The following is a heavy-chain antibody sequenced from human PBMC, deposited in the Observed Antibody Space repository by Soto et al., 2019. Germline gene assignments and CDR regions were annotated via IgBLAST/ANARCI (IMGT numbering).Heavy chain of an antibody. CDR3: ARRSHGHY. CDR2: TSPHNGKP. CDR1: GYIFTSYG. J-gene: IGHJ4*01. V-gene: IGHV1-18*01. Sequence: QAHLVQSGPEVKKPGASVKVSCKGSGYIFTSYGIAWVRQAPGQGLEWMGWTSPHNGKPEYAPKFQGRVTVTTDTPTSTAYLELRSLRSDDPALHSCARRSHGHYLCHRALVTVSS.